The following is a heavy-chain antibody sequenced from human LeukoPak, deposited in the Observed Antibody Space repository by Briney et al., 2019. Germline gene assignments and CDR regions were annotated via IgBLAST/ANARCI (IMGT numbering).Heavy chain of an antibody. CDR3: ARTGPGGLRWHGYYYYYMDV. CDR1: GGSFSSYY. J-gene: IGHJ6*03. D-gene: IGHD4-23*01. Sequence: SETLSLTCAVYGGSFSSYYWSWIRQPPGKGLEWIGEINHSGSTNYNPSLKSRVTISVDTSKNQFSLKLSSVTAADTAVYYCARTGPGGLRWHGYYYYYMDVWGKGTTVTVSS. CDR2: INHSGST. V-gene: IGHV4-34*01.